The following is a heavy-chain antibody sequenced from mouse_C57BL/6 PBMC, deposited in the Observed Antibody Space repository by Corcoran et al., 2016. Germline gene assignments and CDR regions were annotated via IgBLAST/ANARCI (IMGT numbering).Heavy chain of an antibody. D-gene: IGHD3-3*01. CDR1: GYTFTDYY. CDR3: ARWGDGGFAY. Sequence: EVQLQQSGPELVKSGASVKISCKASGYTFTDYYMNWVKQSHGKSLEWIGDINPNNGGTSYNQKFKGKATLTVDKSSSTAYMELRSLTSEDSAVYCCARWGDGGFAYWGQGTLVTVSA. V-gene: IGHV1-26*01. J-gene: IGHJ3*01. CDR2: INPNNGGT.